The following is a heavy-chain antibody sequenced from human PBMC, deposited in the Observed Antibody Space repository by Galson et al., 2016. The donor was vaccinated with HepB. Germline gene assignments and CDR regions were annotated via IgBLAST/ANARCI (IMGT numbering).Heavy chain of an antibody. V-gene: IGHV4-39*07. CDR2: VYYTGST. CDR3: ARLPTYGSGKGAFAI. D-gene: IGHD3-10*01. J-gene: IGHJ3*02. CDR1: GGSISSNSYY. Sequence: LSLTCTVSGGSISSNSYYWGWIRQPPGKGLEWIGSVYYTGSTYYSSSLKSRVSISVDTSKNQFSLRLSSVTAADTAVYYCARLPTYGSGKGAFAIWGQGAMLTVSS.